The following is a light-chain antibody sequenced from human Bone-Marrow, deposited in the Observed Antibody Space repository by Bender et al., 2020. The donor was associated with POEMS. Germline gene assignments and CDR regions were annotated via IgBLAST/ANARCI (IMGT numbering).Light chain of an antibody. CDR3: CSYAGSYTRV. J-gene: IGLJ1*01. CDR1: SSDVGSYNL. V-gene: IGLV2-23*02. Sequence: QSALTQPASVSGSPGQSITISCTGTSSDVGSYNLVSWYQQHPGKAPKLMIYEVSKRPSGVSNRFSGSKSDNTASLTISGLQAEDEADYYCCSYAGSYTRVLGTGTKVTVL. CDR2: EVS.